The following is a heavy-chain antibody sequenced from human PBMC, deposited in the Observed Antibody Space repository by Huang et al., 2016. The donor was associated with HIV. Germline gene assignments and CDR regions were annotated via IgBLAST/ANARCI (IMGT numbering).Heavy chain of an antibody. CDR1: GFAFSSFA. D-gene: IGHD3-10*01. CDR2: ISTDGTSK. V-gene: IGHV3-30*01. J-gene: IGHJ4*02. CDR3: ARTGSYYYGSGIYHFGDY. Sequence: QVQLVESGGGVVQPGRSLRLSCAASGFAFSSFAMHWIRQAPGNVLHGLAVISTDGTSKNYAVSVRGRFTISRDNAKGTVYLQMNSLRPEDTAVYSCARTGSYYYGSGIYHFGDYWGQGTLVTVSS.